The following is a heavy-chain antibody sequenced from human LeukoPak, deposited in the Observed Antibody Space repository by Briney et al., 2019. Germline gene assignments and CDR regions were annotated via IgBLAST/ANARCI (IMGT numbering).Heavy chain of an antibody. Sequence: PGRPLRLSCAASGFTFSGYAMHWVRQAPGKGLEWLTVISTDGNDKHYADSVKGRFTVSRDNSKNTLFLQMNNLRTEDTAVYYCAKDKSVSADYYFDYWGQGTLVTVSS. CDR2: ISTDGNDK. CDR3: AKDKSVSADYYFDY. V-gene: IGHV3-30*04. D-gene: IGHD5/OR15-5a*01. CDR1: GFTFSGYA. J-gene: IGHJ4*02.